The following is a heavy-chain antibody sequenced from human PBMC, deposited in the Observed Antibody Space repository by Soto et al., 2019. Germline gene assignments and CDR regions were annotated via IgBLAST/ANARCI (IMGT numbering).Heavy chain of an antibody. CDR3: AREGRSYCGGDCFDY. V-gene: IGHV3-30-3*01. J-gene: IGHJ4*02. CDR2: ISYDGSNK. Sequence: VQLVETGGGLIQPGGSLRLSCAASGFTFSSYAMHWVRQAPGKGLEWVAVISYDGSNKYYADSVKGRFTISRDNSKNTLYLQMNSLRAEDTAVYYCAREGRSYCGGDCFDYWGQGTLVTVSS. CDR1: GFTFSSYA. D-gene: IGHD2-21*01.